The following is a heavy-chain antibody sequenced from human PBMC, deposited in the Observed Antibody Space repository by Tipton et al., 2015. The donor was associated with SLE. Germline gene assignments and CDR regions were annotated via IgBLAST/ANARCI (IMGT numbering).Heavy chain of an antibody. Sequence: TLSLTCTVFGDSISSHYWSWIRQSPGKGLEWIGNMFYSGSVTYNPSLKSRVTMSVDMSRNQFSLRLTSVTAADTAVYFCARDITAPGDFFYFDQWGQGTRVTVSS. D-gene: IGHD7-27*01. CDR3: ARDITAPGDFFYFDQ. CDR2: MFYSGSV. CDR1: GDSISSHY. V-gene: IGHV4-59*11. J-gene: IGHJ4*02.